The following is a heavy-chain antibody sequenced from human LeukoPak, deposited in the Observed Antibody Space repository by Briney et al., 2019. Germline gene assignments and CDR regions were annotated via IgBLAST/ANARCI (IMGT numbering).Heavy chain of an antibody. CDR2: ISYDGSNK. J-gene: IGHJ5*02. Sequence: GGSLRLSCAASGFTFSSYAMHWVRQAPGKGLEGVAVISYDGSNKYYADSAKGRFTISRDNSKNALYLQMNSLRAEDTAVYYCARDGVLVPAAIGGWFDPWGQGTLVTVSS. CDR3: ARDGVLVPAAIGGWFDP. V-gene: IGHV3-30*04. CDR1: GFTFSSYA. D-gene: IGHD2-2*02.